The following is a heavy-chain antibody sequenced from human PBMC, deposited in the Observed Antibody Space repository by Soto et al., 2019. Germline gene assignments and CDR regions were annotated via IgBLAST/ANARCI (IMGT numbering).Heavy chain of an antibody. J-gene: IGHJ6*02. CDR1: GYTFTNYW. V-gene: IGHV5-51*01. CDR3: AASIFYYGMDV. CDR2: NYPGDSDT. Sequence: GESLKISCKGSGYTFTNYWIGWVRQMPGKGPEWMGINYPGDSDTKYNPSFQGQVTISADKSITTTYLQWSSLKASDTAIYYCAASIFYYGMDVWGQGTTVTVSS.